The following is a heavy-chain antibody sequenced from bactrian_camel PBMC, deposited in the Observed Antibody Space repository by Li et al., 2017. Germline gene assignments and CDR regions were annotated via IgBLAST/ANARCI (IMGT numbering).Heavy chain of an antibody. D-gene: IGHD2*01. CDR1: GFAGSNFY. CDR3: AAGGSGFNCLTSARQYNY. Sequence: HVQLVESGGGSVQAGESLRLSCVASGFAGSNFYMAWFRQAPGAEREGVAAASFRLRTTDYAASVKGRFTLSTDYTKTTMYLQMNNLKPEDTASYYCAAGGSGFNCLTSARQYNYWGQGTQVTVS. J-gene: IGHJ4*01. CDR2: ASFRLRTT. V-gene: IGHV3-3*01.